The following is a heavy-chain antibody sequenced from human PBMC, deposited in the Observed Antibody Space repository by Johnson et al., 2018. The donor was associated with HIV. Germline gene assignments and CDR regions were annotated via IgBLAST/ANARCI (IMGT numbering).Heavy chain of an antibody. CDR2: IFTAGDV. J-gene: IGHJ3*02. D-gene: IGHD6-13*01. Sequence: VQLVESGGGLVQPGGSLRLSCSASGITVSSNYMSWVRQAPGKGLEWVSVIFTAGDVYYSDSVKGRFTISRDNSKNTLYLQRNSLRAADTAVYFCATTGQQQTRRPPRAFDIWGQGTMVTVSS. CDR3: ATTGQQQTRRPPRAFDI. CDR1: GITVSSNY. V-gene: IGHV3-66*02.